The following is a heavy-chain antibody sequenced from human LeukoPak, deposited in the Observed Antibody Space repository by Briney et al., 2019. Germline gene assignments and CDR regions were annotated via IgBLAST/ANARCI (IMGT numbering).Heavy chain of an antibody. D-gene: IGHD1-26*01. Sequence: GGSLRLSCAASGFTFSSYGMHWVRQAPGKGLEWVAVIWYGGSNKYYADSVKGRFTISRDNSKNTLYLQMNSLRAEDTAVYYCAAKGNGYSGIYVFAHWGQGTLVTVSS. V-gene: IGHV3-33*08. CDR3: AAKGNGYSGIYVFAH. J-gene: IGHJ4*02. CDR2: IWYGGSNK. CDR1: GFTFSSYG.